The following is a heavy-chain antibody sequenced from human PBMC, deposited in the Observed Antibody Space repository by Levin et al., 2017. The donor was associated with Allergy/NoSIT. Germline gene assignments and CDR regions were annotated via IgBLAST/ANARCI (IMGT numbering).Heavy chain of an antibody. CDR2: IKQDGSEK. CDR1: GFPFSSYW. V-gene: IGHV3-7*04. Sequence: LSLTCAAPGFPFSSYWMSWVRQAPGKGLEWVANIKQDGSEKYYVDSVKGRFTISRDNAKNSLYLQMNSLRAEDTAVYYCARDKSELDPWGQGTLVTVSS. J-gene: IGHJ5*02. CDR3: ARDKSELDP.